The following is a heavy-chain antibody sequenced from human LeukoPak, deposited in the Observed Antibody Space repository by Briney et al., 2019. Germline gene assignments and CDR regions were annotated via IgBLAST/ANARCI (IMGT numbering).Heavy chain of an antibody. J-gene: IGHJ4*02. CDR2: IYYSGST. V-gene: IGHV4-59*12. Sequence: PSETLSLTCTVSGGSISSYYWSWIRQPPGKGLEWIGYIYYSGSTNYNPSLKSRVTISVDTSKNQFSLQLNSMTPEDTAVYYCAGGNGGLDYWGQGTLVTVSS. CDR3: AGGNGGLDY. CDR1: GGSISSYY. D-gene: IGHD4-23*01.